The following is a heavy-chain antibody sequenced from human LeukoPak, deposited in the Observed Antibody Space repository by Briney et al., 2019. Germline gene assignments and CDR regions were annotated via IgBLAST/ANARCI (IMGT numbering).Heavy chain of an antibody. D-gene: IGHD3-22*01. CDR3: ARDPSGYNNWFDP. V-gene: IGHV4-38-2*02. Sequence: SETLSLTCTVSGYSISSGYYWGWIRQPPGKGLEWIGSIYHSGSTYYNPSLKSRVTISVDTSKNQFSLKLSSVTAADTAVYYCARDPSGYNNWFDPWGQGTLVTVSS. J-gene: IGHJ5*02. CDR2: IYHSGST. CDR1: GYSISSGYY.